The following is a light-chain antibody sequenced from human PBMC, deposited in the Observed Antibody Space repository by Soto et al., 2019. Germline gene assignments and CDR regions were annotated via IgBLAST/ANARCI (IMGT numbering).Light chain of an antibody. CDR1: QSVASSY. CDR3: QQYGSSRLT. J-gene: IGKJ4*01. V-gene: IGKV3-20*01. Sequence: VLTQSPDTLSFSPGERATLSCRASQSVASSYLAWYQQKPGQTPRLLIYGTSTRATGIPDRFSGSGSGTDFTLTISRLEPEDFAVYYCQQYGSSRLTFGGGTKVESK. CDR2: GTS.